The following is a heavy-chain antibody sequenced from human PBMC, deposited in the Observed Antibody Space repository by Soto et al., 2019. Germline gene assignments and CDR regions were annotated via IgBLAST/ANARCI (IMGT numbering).Heavy chain of an antibody. CDR3: ARVEYSGYDLVDY. D-gene: IGHD5-12*01. V-gene: IGHV1-18*01. CDR2: ISAYNGNT. Sequence: ASVKVSCKASGGTFSSYAISWVRQAPGQGLEWMGWISAYNGNTNYAQKLQGRVTMTTDTSTSTAYMELRSLRSDDTAVYYCARVEYSGYDLVDYWGQGTLVTVSS. CDR1: GGTFSSYA. J-gene: IGHJ4*02.